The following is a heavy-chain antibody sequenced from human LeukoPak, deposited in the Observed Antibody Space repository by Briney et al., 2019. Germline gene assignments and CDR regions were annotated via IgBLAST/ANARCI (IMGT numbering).Heavy chain of an antibody. V-gene: IGHV4-59*01. CDR2: IYYSGST. D-gene: IGHD6-13*01. Sequence: SETLSLTCTVSGGSISSYYWSWIRQPPGKGLEWIGYIYYSGSTNYNPSLKSRVTISVDTSQNQFSLKLSSVTAADTAVYYCARGGGIAAGNFDYWGQGTLVTVSS. CDR3: ARGGGIAAGNFDY. CDR1: GGSISSYY. J-gene: IGHJ4*02.